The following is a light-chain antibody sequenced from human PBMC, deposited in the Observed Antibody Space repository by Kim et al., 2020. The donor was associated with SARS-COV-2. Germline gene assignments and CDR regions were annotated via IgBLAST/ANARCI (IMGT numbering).Light chain of an antibody. CDR1: QSVSSSS. V-gene: IGKV3-20*01. CDR3: QQSYITPFT. Sequence: EIVLTQSPGTLSLSPGERATLSCRASQSVSSSSLAWYQQTPGQAPRLLIYGASSRATGVPDRFSGSGSVTDFTLTINSLQPEDFATYFCQQSYITPFTFGPGTKVDIK. CDR2: GAS. J-gene: IGKJ3*01.